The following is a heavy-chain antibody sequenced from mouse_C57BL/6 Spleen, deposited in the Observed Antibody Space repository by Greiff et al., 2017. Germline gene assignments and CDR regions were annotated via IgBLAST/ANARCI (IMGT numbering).Heavy chain of an antibody. CDR3: TRSNWDVKRYFDY. V-gene: IGHV1-5*01. J-gene: IGHJ2*01. Sequence: EVQLQQSGTVLARPGASVKMSCKTSGYTFTSYWMHWVKQRPGQGLEWIGAINPGNSDTSYNQKFKGKAKLTAVTSASTAYMELSNLTDEDSAVYYSTRSNWDVKRYFDYWGQGTTLTVSS. D-gene: IGHD4-1*01. CDR2: INPGNSDT. CDR1: GYTFTSYW.